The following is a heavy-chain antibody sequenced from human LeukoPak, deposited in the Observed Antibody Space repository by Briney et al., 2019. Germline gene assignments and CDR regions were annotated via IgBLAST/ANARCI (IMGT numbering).Heavy chain of an antibody. CDR3: AKGGFVAAQWFDP. J-gene: IGHJ5*02. Sequence: PGGSLRLSCAASGFTFSSYSMNWVRQAPGKGLEWVSSISSSSSYIYYADSVKGRFTISRDNSKNTLYLQMNSLRAEDTAVYYCAKGGFVAAQWFDPWGQGTLVTVSS. CDR2: ISSSSSYI. V-gene: IGHV3-21*04. CDR1: GFTFSSYS. D-gene: IGHD6-25*01.